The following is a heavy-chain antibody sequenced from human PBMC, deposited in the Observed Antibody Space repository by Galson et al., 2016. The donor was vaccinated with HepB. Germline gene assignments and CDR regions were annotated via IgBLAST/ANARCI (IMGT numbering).Heavy chain of an antibody. CDR1: GFTFSSYS. CDR2: ISVYRTI. D-gene: IGHD1-1*01. Sequence: SLRFSCAASGFTFSSYSMNWVRQAPGKGLEWVSYISVYRTIYYADSVKGRFTISRDNARNSLYLQMNTLRTDDTAVYYCARSVEGHFDYWGQGILVTVSS. CDR3: ARSVEGHFDY. J-gene: IGHJ4*02. V-gene: IGHV3-48*04.